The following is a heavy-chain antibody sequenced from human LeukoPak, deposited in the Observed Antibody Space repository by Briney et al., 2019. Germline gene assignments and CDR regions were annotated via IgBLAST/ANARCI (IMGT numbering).Heavy chain of an antibody. J-gene: IGHJ4*02. CDR1: GFTFSNYA. D-gene: IGHD2-8*02. CDR3: ATYRQVLLPFES. CDR2: IFPSGGEI. V-gene: IGHV3-23*01. Sequence: GGSLRLSCAASGFTFSNYAMSWVRQPPGKGLEWVSSIFPSGGEIHYADSVRGRFTISRDNSKSTLSLQMNSLRAEDTAIYYCATYRQVLLPFESWGQGTLVTVSS.